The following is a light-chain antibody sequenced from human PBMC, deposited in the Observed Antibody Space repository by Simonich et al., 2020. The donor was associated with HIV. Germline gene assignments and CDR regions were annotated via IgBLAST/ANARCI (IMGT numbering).Light chain of an antibody. CDR3: SSYTSSSTLV. Sequence: QSALTQPPSASGSPGQSVTISCTGTSSDVGGYNYVSWYQQHPGNAPKLMIYEVSKRPSGGPDRFSGSKSGNTASLTVSGLQAEDEADYYCSSYTSSSTLVFGGGTKLTVL. CDR1: SSDVGGYNY. V-gene: IGLV2-8*01. CDR2: EVS. J-gene: IGLJ2*01.